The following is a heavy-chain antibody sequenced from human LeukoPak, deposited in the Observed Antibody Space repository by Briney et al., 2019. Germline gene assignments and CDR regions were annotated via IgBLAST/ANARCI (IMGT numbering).Heavy chain of an antibody. V-gene: IGHV4-34*01. CDR2: INHSGST. CDR3: ARGGLDY. Sequence: SAPMSLTCAVYGASFSGYYWSRIRQPPGKRLEWIGEINHSGSTNYNPSLKSRVTISVDTSKNQFSLKLSSVTAADTAVYYCARGGLDYWGQGTLVTVSS. J-gene: IGHJ4*02. CDR1: GASFSGYY.